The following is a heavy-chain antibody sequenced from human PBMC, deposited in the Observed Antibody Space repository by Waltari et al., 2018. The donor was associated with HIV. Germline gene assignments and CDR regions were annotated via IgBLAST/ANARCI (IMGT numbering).Heavy chain of an antibody. CDR2: INHSGST. V-gene: IGHV4-34*01. CDR1: GGSFSGYY. J-gene: IGHJ6*02. CDR3: ARGLVVVPAAYYYYYYGMDV. Sequence: QVQLQQWGAGLLKHSETLSLPCAVSGGSFSGYYWSCIRQPTGNGLEWIGEINHSGSTNYNPSLKSRVTISVDTSKNQFSLKLSSVTAADTAVYYCARGLVVVPAAYYYYYYGMDVWGQGTTVTVSS. D-gene: IGHD2-2*01.